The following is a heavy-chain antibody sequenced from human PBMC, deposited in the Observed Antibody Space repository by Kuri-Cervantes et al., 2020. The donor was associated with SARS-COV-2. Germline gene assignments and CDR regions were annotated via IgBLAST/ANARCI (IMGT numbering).Heavy chain of an antibody. CDR3: ARVEEYGDSYYYYYGMDV. V-gene: IGHV1-69*13. J-gene: IGHJ6*02. D-gene: IGHD4-17*01. CDR1: GGTFSSYA. Sequence: SVKVSCKASGGTFSSYAISWVQQAPGQGLKWMGGIIPIFGTANYAQKFQGRVTITADESASTAYMELSSLRSEDTAVYYCARVEEYGDSYYYYYGMDVWGQGTTVTVSS. CDR2: IIPIFGTA.